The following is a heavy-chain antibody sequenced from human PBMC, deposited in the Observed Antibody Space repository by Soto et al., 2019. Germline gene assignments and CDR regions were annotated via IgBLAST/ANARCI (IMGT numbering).Heavy chain of an antibody. J-gene: IGHJ4*02. D-gene: IGHD1-26*01. CDR2: IYYSGRT. V-gene: IGHV4-30-4*01. CDR1: GGSISSDYYY. CDR3: ARGGAIAAFYFDS. Sequence: QVPLQESGPGLVKPSETLSLTCTVSGGSISSDYYYWSWIRQPPGRGLEWIGYIYYSGRTYYNPSLKSRLSISVDTSKNQFSLGLSSVTAADTAVYYCARGGAIAAFYFDSWGQGILVSVSS.